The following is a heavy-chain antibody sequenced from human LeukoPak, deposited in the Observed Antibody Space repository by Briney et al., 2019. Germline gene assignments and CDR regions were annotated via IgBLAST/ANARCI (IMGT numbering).Heavy chain of an antibody. V-gene: IGHV4-38-2*01. Sequence: PSETLSLTCAVSGYSISSGYYWGWIRQPPGKGLEWIGSIYHSGSTYYNPSLKSRVTISVDTPKNQFSLKLSSVTAADTAVYYCARGDLPTIVVVPAAIGYWGQGTLVTVSS. CDR3: ARGDLPTIVVVPAAIGY. CDR2: IYHSGST. CDR1: GYSISSGYY. J-gene: IGHJ4*02. D-gene: IGHD2-2*01.